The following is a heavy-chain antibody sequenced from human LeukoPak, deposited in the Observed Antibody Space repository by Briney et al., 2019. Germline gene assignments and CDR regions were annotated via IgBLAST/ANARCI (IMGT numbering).Heavy chain of an antibody. CDR2: ISRSCPST. D-gene: IGHD2-2*01. Sequence: GSLLLSCAASGFTFSSYAMSWGRRAPGKGLEWVSAISRSCPSTSYAHSVKRRFTLSRDNSKNTLYLQMTSLRAEDTAVYYCAKDVPIVVVPNNWFDPWGQGTLVTVSS. CDR3: AKDVPIVVVPNNWFDP. J-gene: IGHJ5*02. V-gene: IGHV3-23*01. CDR1: GFTFSSYA.